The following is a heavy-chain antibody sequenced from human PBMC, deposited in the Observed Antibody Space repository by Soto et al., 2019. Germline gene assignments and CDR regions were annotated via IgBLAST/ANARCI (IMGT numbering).Heavy chain of an antibody. CDR1: GYTFTSYG. V-gene: IGHV1-18*01. J-gene: IGHJ6*02. CDR2: ISGYNGDT. D-gene: IGHD2-8*01. Sequence: ASVKVSCKASGYTFTSYGISWVRQAPGQGLEWMGWISGYNGDTNYAQKFQDRVSMTIDTSTGTAYMELRSLTSDDTAIYYCAKNGQPPYYYYGLDVWGQGTKVTVSS. CDR3: AKNGQPPYYYYGLDV.